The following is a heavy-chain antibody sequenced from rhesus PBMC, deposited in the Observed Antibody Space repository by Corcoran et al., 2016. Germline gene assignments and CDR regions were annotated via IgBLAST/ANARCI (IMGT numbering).Heavy chain of an antibody. CDR2: IYGSGSST. CDR1: GGSISSSY. V-gene: IGHV4-169*01. Sequence: QLQLQESGPGLVKPSETLSVTCAVSGGSISSSYWSWIRQAPGKGLEWIGYIYGSGSSTNYNPSLMRRVTLSVDTSKNQRSVKLSSVTAADTAVYYCATSTGDTAGTVLIGYWGQGVLVTVSS. CDR3: ATSTGDTAGTVLIGY. D-gene: IGHD5-42*01. J-gene: IGHJ4*01.